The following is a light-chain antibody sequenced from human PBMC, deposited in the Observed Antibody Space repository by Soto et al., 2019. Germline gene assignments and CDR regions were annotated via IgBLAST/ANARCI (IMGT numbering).Light chain of an antibody. CDR1: QSISSW. J-gene: IGKJ3*01. CDR3: QQLNDYPRT. Sequence: DIPMTQSPSTLSASVGDRVTITCRASQSISSWLAWYQQKPGKAHKLLIYTASTLQSGVPSRFSGSASGTDLTLSISSLQPEDFATYYCQQLNDYPRTFGPGTTVDI. CDR2: TAS. V-gene: IGKV1-5*01.